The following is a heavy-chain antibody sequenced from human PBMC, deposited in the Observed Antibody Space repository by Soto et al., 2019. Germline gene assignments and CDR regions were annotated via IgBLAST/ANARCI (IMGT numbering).Heavy chain of an antibody. CDR2: IYYSGST. CDR3: ATDIVGATRSAFDI. D-gene: IGHD1-26*01. Sequence: QLQLQESGPGLVKPSETLSLTCTVSGGSISSSSYYWGWIRQPPGKGLEWIGSIYYSGSTYYNPSLKSRVTISVDTSKNQFSLKLSSVTAADTAVYYCATDIVGATRSAFDIWGQGTMVTVSS. V-gene: IGHV4-39*01. J-gene: IGHJ3*02. CDR1: GGSISSSSYY.